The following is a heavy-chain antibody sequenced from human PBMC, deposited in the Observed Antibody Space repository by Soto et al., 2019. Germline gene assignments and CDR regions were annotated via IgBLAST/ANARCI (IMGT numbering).Heavy chain of an antibody. J-gene: IGHJ6*02. D-gene: IGHD2-21*02. CDR1: AFSLSTGGVG. CDR2: IYWDDDK. Sequence: QITLKESGPTLVKPTQTLTLTCTFSAFSLSTGGVGVGWIRQPPGKALEWLALIYWDDDKRYSPSLRSRLTTTKDTSKNPVVLTMPNMDPVDTATYYCIQSRCGGDCLQSYASYYYYGMDVWGQGTTVTVSS. V-gene: IGHV2-5*02. CDR3: IQSRCGGDCLQSYASYYYYGMDV.